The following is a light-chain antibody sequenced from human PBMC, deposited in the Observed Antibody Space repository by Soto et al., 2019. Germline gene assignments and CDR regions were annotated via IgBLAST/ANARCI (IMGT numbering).Light chain of an antibody. CDR3: HQYSTFWT. CDR1: RSLTRW. V-gene: IGKV1-5*03. J-gene: IGKJ1*01. Sequence: DIQMSQSPSTLSASVGARVTITCRASRSLTRWLSWYQQKPGRAPKLLIYETSILQIGVPSRFSGSGSGTDFTLTISGVQPDDIATYYCHQYSTFWTFGQGTRVEVK. CDR2: ETS.